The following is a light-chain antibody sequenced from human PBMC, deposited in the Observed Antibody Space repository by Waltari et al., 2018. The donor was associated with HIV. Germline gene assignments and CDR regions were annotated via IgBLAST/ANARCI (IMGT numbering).Light chain of an antibody. CDR2: TAS. Sequence: QMTQSPSSLSASVGDRVTISCRASQNIANYLNWYQHKPGKAPQFLVSTASSLQSGVPSRFSGSGSGTDFTLTISNLQPEDFATYYCQQSYITPLTFGPGTKVDVK. CDR3: QQSYITPLT. CDR1: QNIANY. V-gene: IGKV1-39*01. J-gene: IGKJ3*01.